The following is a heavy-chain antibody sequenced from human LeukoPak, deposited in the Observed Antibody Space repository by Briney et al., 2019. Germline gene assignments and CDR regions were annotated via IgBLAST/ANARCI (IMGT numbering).Heavy chain of an antibody. V-gene: IGHV3-23*01. CDR2: ISGSGGST. CDR1: GLTFSSYA. Sequence: GGSLRLSCAASGLTFSSYAMSWVRQAPGKGLEWVSAISGSGGSTYYADSVKGRFTISRDNSKNTLYLQMNSLRAEDTAVYYCAKGYYYDSSGYGSWGQGTMVTVSS. D-gene: IGHD3-22*01. J-gene: IGHJ3*01. CDR3: AKGYYYDSSGYGS.